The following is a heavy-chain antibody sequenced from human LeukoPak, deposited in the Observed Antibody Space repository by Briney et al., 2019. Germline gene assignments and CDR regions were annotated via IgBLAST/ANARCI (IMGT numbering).Heavy chain of an antibody. CDR2: ISGSGGST. Sequence: AGGSLRLSCAASGFTFSDYYMSWVRQAPGKGLEWVSGISGSGGSTIYADSVKGRFTISRDNSKNTMFLQMNSLRAEDTAVYYCAKELSGGWPFDYWGQGTLVTVSS. CDR3: AKELSGGWPFDY. J-gene: IGHJ4*02. V-gene: IGHV3-23*01. CDR1: GFTFSDYY. D-gene: IGHD6-19*01.